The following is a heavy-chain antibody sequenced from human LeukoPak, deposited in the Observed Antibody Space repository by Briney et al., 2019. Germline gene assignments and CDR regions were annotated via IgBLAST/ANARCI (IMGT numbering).Heavy chain of an antibody. CDR2: MNPNSGNT. Sequence: ASVKVSCKASGYTFTSYDINWVRQATGQGPEWMGWMNPNSGNTGYAQKFQGRVTITRNTSISTAYMELSSLRSEDTAVYYCARAWIQLWDDAFDIWGQGTMVTVSS. CDR3: ARAWIQLWDDAFDI. V-gene: IGHV1-8*03. CDR1: GYTFTSYD. D-gene: IGHD5-18*01. J-gene: IGHJ3*02.